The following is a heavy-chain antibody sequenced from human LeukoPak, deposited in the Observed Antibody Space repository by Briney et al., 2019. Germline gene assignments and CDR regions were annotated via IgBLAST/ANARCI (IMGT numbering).Heavy chain of an antibody. Sequence: ASVKVSCKASGGTFSSYAISWVRQAPGQGLEWMGGIIPIFGTANYAQKFQGRVTITADESTSTAYMELSSLRSEDTAVYYCARDQGWLRPSTYYYYYYGMDVWGQGTTVTVSS. CDR1: GGTFSSYA. D-gene: IGHD5-12*01. J-gene: IGHJ6*02. CDR2: IIPIFGTA. CDR3: ARDQGWLRPSTYYYYYYGMDV. V-gene: IGHV1-69*13.